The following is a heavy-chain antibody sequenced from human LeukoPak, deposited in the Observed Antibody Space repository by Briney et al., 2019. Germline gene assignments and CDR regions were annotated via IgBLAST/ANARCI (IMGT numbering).Heavy chain of an antibody. J-gene: IGHJ4*02. CDR2: IKQDGSEK. CDR3: ARGLWFGGD. CDR1: GFTFSSYG. V-gene: IGHV3-7*01. Sequence: GGSLRLSCAASGFTFSSYGMSWVRQAPGKGLEWVANIKQDGSEKDYVDSVKGRFTISRDNAKDSLYLQMNSLRADDTAVYYCARGLWFGGDWGQGTLITVSS. D-gene: IGHD3-10*01.